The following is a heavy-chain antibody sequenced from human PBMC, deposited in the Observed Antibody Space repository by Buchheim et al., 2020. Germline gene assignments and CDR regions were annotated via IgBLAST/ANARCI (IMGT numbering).Heavy chain of an antibody. Sequence: QVQLQESGPGLVKPSQTLSLTCTVSGGSISSGDYYWSWIRQPPGKGLEWIGYFYYSGSTYYNLSLKSRVTISVDPSKNQLSLKLSSVTAADTAVYYCARVPDYGDYGSYGMDVWGQGTT. CDR3: ARVPDYGDYGSYGMDV. J-gene: IGHJ6*02. CDR1: GGSISSGDYY. V-gene: IGHV4-30-4*01. CDR2: FYYSGST. D-gene: IGHD4-17*01.